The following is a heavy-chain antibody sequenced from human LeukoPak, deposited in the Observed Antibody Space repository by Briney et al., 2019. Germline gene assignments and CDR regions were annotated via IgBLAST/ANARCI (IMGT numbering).Heavy chain of an antibody. CDR1: GFTFSDYG. CDR2: IWYDGNNK. V-gene: IGHV3-33*01. D-gene: IGHD2-2*01. J-gene: IGHJ4*02. CDR3: AREGGCSSAKCPFDY. Sequence: PGGSLRLSCAASGFTFSDYGIHWVRQAPGKGLECVAVIWYDGNNKYYADSVKGRFTISRDNSKNMMYLQMNSLRAEDTAVYYCAREGGCSSAKCPFDYWGQGTLVTVPS.